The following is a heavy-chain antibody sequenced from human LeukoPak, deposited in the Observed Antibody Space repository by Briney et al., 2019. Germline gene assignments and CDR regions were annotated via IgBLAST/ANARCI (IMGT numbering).Heavy chain of an antibody. J-gene: IGHJ4*02. CDR1: GGSISSGSYY. Sequence: SETLSLTCTVSGGSISSGSYYWSWIRQPAGKGLEWIGRIYTSGSTNYNPSLKSRVTISVDTSKNQFSLKLSSVTAADTAVYYCARAYDYVWGSYPLFDYWGQGTLVTVSS. D-gene: IGHD3-16*02. V-gene: IGHV4-61*02. CDR3: ARAYDYVWGSYPLFDY. CDR2: IYTSGST.